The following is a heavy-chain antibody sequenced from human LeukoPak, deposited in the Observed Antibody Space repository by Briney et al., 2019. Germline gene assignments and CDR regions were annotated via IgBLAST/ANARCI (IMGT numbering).Heavy chain of an antibody. J-gene: IGHJ4*02. CDR1: GGTFSSYA. D-gene: IGHD5-18*01. CDR3: AREVRLRGYSYGYPHFDY. Sequence: SVKVSCKASGGTFSSYAISWVRQAPRQGLEWMGMIIPTLGIANYAQKFQGRVTITADKSTSTAYMELSSLRSEDTAVYYCAREVRLRGYSYGYPHFDYWGQGTLVTVSS. CDR2: IIPTLGIA. V-gene: IGHV1-69*04.